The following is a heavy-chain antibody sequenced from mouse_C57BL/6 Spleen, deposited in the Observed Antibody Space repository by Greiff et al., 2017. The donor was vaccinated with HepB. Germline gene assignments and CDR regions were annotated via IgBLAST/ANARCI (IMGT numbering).Heavy chain of an antibody. V-gene: IGHV1-9*01. D-gene: IGHD2-3*01. CDR1: GYTFTGYW. J-gene: IGHJ4*01. CDR2: ILPGSGST. CDR3: ARGTIWLLRGTGTSSLDY. Sequence: QVQLQQSGAELMKPGASVKLSCKATGYTFTGYWIEWVKQRPGHGLEWIGEILPGSGSTNYNEKFKGKATFTADTSSNTAYMQLSSLTTEDSAIYYCARGTIWLLRGTGTSSLDYWGQGTSVTVSS.